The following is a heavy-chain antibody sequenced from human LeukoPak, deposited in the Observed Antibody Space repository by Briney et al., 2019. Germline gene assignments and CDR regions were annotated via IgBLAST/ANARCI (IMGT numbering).Heavy chain of an antibody. D-gene: IGHD3-3*01. CDR2: ISSSSSTI. Sequence: GGSLRLSCAASGFTFSSYSMNWVRQAPGKGLEWVSYISSSSSTIYYADSVKGRFTISRDNAKNSLYLQMNSLRAEDTAVYYCAREPQYYDFWSGYFDYWGQGTLVTVSS. CDR3: AREPQYYDFWSGYFDY. V-gene: IGHV3-48*01. J-gene: IGHJ4*02. CDR1: GFTFSSYS.